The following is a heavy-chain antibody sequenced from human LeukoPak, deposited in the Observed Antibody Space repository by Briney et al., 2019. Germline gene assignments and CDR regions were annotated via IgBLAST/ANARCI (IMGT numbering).Heavy chain of an antibody. V-gene: IGHV3-48*04. J-gene: IGHJ3*02. CDR3: LPDAFDI. CDR1: GFTFSSYT. Sequence: PGGSLRLSCAASGFTFSSYTMTWVRQAPEKGLELVSYISSSGSAIYYADSVKGRFTISRDNAKNSLYLQMNSLRAEDTAVYYCLPDAFDIWGQGTMVTVSS. CDR2: ISSSGSAI.